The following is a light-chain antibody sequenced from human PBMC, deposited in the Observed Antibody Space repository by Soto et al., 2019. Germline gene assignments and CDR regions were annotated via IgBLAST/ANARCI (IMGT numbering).Light chain of an antibody. J-gene: IGKJ3*01. V-gene: IGKV1-27*01. CDR2: AAS. CDR3: QKYYSAPFT. CDR1: QGISNH. Sequence: DIQMTQSPSSLSASVGDRVIISCRASQGISNHLAWYQQKPGSVPKLLIFAASTLQSGVPSRFSGSGSGTDFTLTISSLQPEDVATYYCQKYYSAPFTFGSGTKVDIK.